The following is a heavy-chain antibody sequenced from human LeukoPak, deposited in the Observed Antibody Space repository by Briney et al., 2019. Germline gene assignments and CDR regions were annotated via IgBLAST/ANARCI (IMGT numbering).Heavy chain of an antibody. V-gene: IGHV3-30*18. CDR1: GFSFSAFG. D-gene: IGHD5-12*01. J-gene: IGHJ4*02. CDR2: ISYDGSNK. CDR3: AKDVRVVAYFDY. Sequence: GGSLRLSCAASGFSFSAFGMHWVRRAPGRGLEWVAGISYDGSNKYYADSVKGRFTISRDNSKNTLYLQMNSLRAEDTAVYFCAKDVRVVAYFDYWGQGTLVTVSS.